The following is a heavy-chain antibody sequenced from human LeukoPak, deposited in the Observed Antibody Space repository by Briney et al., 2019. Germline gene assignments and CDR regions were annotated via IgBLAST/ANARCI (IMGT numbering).Heavy chain of an antibody. CDR2: ISYDGSNK. D-gene: IGHD2-2*01. J-gene: IGHJ5*02. Sequence: GGSLRLSCAASGFTFSSYGMHWVRQAPGKGLEWVAVISYDGSNKYYADSVKGRFTISRDNSKNTLYLQMNSLRAEDTAVYYCARDEDCSSTSCYSNWFDPWGQGTLVTVSS. CDR1: GFTFSSYG. V-gene: IGHV3-30*19. CDR3: ARDEDCSSTSCYSNWFDP.